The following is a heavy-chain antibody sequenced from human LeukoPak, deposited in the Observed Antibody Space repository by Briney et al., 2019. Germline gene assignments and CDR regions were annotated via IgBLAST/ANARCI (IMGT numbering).Heavy chain of an antibody. D-gene: IGHD3-22*01. CDR2: IIPIFGTA. J-gene: IGHJ5*02. CDR1: GGTFSSYA. Sequence: SVKVSCKASGGTFSSYAISWVRQAPGQGLEWMGRIIPIFGTANYAQKFQGRVTITTDESTSTAYMELSSLRSEDTAVYYCARDTYSYDSSGLVFDPWGQGTLVTVSS. CDR3: ARDTYSYDSSGLVFDP. V-gene: IGHV1-69*05.